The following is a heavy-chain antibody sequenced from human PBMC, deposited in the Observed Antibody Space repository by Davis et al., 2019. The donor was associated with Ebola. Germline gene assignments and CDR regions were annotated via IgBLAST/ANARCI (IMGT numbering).Heavy chain of an antibody. CDR1: GFTFSSYG. V-gene: IGHV3-33*01. CDR2: IWYDGSNK. CDR3: AREITYYDILTGYLPYGMDV. J-gene: IGHJ6*02. D-gene: IGHD3-9*01. Sequence: GGSLRLSCAASGFTFSSYGMHWVRQAPGKGLEWVAVIWYDGSNKYYADSVKGRFTISRDNSKNTLYLQMNSLRAEDTAVYYCAREITYYDILTGYLPYGMDVWGQGTTVTVSS.